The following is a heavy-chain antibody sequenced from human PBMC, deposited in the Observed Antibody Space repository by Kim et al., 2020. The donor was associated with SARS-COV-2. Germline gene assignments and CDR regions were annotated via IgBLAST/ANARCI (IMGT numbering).Heavy chain of an antibody. Sequence: ASVKVSCKASGYTFTSYAMHWVRQAPGQRLEWMGWINAGNGNTKYSQKFQGRVTITRDTSASTAYMELSSLRSEDTAVYYCARDAYQSGSYYGPGAFDIWGQGTMVTVSS. CDR3: ARDAYQSGSYYGPGAFDI. J-gene: IGHJ3*02. V-gene: IGHV1-3*01. CDR2: INAGNGNT. CDR1: GYTFTSYA. D-gene: IGHD1-26*01.